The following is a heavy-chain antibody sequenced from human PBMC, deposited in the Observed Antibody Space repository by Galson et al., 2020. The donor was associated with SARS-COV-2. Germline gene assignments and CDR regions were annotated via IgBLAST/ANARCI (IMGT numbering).Heavy chain of an antibody. CDR1: GFTVSTSG. Sequence: GGSLRLSCAASGFTVSTSGLHWVRQAPGKGLEWVATISGRIRYYTDSVKGRFIISRDNSKNTLYLQMSSLSAEDTAVYYCVRAGTITDSYYSYMDVWGTGTTVTVSS. V-gene: IGHV3-30*10. CDR3: VRAGTITDSYYSYMDV. D-gene: IGHD2-2*01. J-gene: IGHJ6*03. CDR2: ISGRIR.